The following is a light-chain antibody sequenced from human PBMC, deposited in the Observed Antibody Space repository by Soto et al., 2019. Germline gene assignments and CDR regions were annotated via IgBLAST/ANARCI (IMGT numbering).Light chain of an antibody. Sequence: EIVMTQSPATLSVSPGERATLSCRASQSVNINLAWYQQKPGQAPRLLIYGPSTRATGIPARFSGSGSGTDFTLTISSLEPEDFAIYYCQRRSNWPPTFGQGTKVDIK. CDR1: QSVNIN. CDR2: GPS. V-gene: IGKV3-15*01. CDR3: QRRSNWPPT. J-gene: IGKJ1*01.